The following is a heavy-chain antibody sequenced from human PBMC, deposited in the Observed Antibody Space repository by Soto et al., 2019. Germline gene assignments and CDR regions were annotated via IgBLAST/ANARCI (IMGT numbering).Heavy chain of an antibody. CDR3: AKDWRRYCSGLTCYRFES. D-gene: IGHD2-15*01. V-gene: IGHV3-30*18. Sequence: QVQLVESGGGVVQPGRSLRLSCAAYGFSFSTYVMHWVPQAPGKGLAWLAVTSFDGNNKYYAESVQGRLTKSRDNSENTLYLQMNSLITEDTAVYYCAKDWRRYCSGLTCYRFESWGEGTLVNVSS. CDR1: GFSFSTYV. CDR2: TSFDGNNK. J-gene: IGHJ4*02.